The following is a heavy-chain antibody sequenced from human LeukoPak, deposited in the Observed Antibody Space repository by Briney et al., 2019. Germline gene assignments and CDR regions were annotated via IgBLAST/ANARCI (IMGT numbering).Heavy chain of an antibody. D-gene: IGHD2-2*01. J-gene: IGHJ5*02. CDR3: AREIVVVPSAMGFDP. Sequence: ASVKVSCKESGYSFTTYYIHWVRQAPGQGLEWMGVINPSGGSTSFAQKFQARLTMTRDTSTSTVYMELSGLSSEDTAVYYCAREIVVVPSAMGFDPWGQGTLVTVSS. V-gene: IGHV1-46*01. CDR1: GYSFTTYY. CDR2: INPSGGST.